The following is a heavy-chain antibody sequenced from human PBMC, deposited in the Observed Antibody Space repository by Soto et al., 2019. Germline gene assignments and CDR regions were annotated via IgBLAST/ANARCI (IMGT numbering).Heavy chain of an antibody. J-gene: IGHJ6*03. Sequence: GGSLRLSCAASGFTFSSYAMSWVRQAPGKGLEWVSAISGSGGSTYYADSVKGRFTISRDNSKNTLYLQMNSLRAEDTAVYYCAKDGYCSSTSCYSPLYYYYYYMDVWGKGTTVTVSS. CDR3: AKDGYCSSTSCYSPLYYYYYYMDV. CDR1: GFTFSSYA. D-gene: IGHD2-2*01. V-gene: IGHV3-23*01. CDR2: ISGSGGST.